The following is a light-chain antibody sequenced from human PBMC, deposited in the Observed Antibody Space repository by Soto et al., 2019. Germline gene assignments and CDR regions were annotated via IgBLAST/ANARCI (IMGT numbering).Light chain of an antibody. CDR3: QQYNNWPPDT. V-gene: IGKV3-15*01. CDR1: QSVSNY. Sequence: EIVMTQSPATLSVSPGERATLSCRASQSVSNYLAWYQQKPGKAPRLLIYGASTRATGITARFSGSGSGTEFTLTISSLQSEDFAVYYCQQYNNWPPDTFGGGTKVEIK. J-gene: IGKJ4*01. CDR2: GAS.